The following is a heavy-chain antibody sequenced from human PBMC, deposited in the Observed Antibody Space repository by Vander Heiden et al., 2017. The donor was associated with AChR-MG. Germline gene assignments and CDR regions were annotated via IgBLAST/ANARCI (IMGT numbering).Heavy chain of an antibody. Sequence: EVQLVESGGGLVQPGRSLRLSCAASGFTFDDYAMHWVRQAPGKGLEWVSGISWNSGSIGYADPVKGRFTISRDNAKNSLYLQMNSLRAEDTALYYCAKDTCSGGSCYSPVDYWGQGTLVTVSS. V-gene: IGHV3-9*01. CDR2: ISWNSGSI. J-gene: IGHJ4*02. CDR1: GFTFDDYA. CDR3: AKDTCSGGSCYSPVDY. D-gene: IGHD2-15*01.